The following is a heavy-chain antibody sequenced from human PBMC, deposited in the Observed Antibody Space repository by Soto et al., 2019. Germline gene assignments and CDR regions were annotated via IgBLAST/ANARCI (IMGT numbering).Heavy chain of an antibody. V-gene: IGHV4-59*01. Sequence: ETLSLTCTVSGGSISSYYWSWIRQPPGKGLEWIGYIYYSGSTNYNPSLKSRVTISVDTSKNQFSLKLSSVTAADTAVYYCARDWGPNYGDYVFHYYGMDVWGQGTTVTVSS. D-gene: IGHD4-17*01. CDR1: GGSISSYY. CDR2: IYYSGST. CDR3: ARDWGPNYGDYVFHYYGMDV. J-gene: IGHJ6*02.